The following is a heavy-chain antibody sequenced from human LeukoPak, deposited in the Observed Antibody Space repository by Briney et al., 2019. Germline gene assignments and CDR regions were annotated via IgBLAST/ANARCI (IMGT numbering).Heavy chain of an antibody. V-gene: IGHV3-30*04. CDR2: ISYDGSNK. CDR1: GFTFSSYA. Sequence: PGRSLRLSCAASGFTFSSYAMHWVRQAPGKGLEWVAVISYDGSNKYYADSVKGRFTISRDNSKNTLYLQMNSLRAEDTAVYYCARDDRYCSGGSCFARSHNFDYWGQGTLVTVSS. D-gene: IGHD2-15*01. CDR3: ARDDRYCSGGSCFARSHNFDY. J-gene: IGHJ4*02.